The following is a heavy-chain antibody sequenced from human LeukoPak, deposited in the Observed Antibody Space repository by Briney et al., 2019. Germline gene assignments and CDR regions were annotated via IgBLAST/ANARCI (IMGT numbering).Heavy chain of an antibody. CDR3: ARGTYDRSGYYYSLDY. CDR1: GYTSTSYD. V-gene: IGHV1-8*01. CDR2: MNPNSGNT. D-gene: IGHD3-22*01. J-gene: IGHJ4*02. Sequence: ASVKVSCKASGYTSTSYDINWVRQASGQGLEWMGWMNPNSGNTGYAQKFQGRDTMTRNTSISTAYMELSSLRSEDTAVYYCARGTYDRSGYYYSLDYWGQGTLVTVSS.